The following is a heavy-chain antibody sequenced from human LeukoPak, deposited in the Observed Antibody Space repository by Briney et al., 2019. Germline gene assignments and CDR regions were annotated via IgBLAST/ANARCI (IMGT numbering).Heavy chain of an antibody. CDR2: VTGIGDTT. D-gene: IGHD6-6*01. CDR3: AKVVSGSYLFQD. CDR1: GFIFSSYA. J-gene: IGHJ1*01. V-gene: IGHV3-23*01. Sequence: GGSLRLSCAASGFIFSSYAMNWVRQAPGKGLEWVSTVTGIGDTTYYADFVKGRFTISRDNSRNTLYLQMNSLRAEDTAVYYCAKVVSGSYLFQDWGQGTLVTVSS.